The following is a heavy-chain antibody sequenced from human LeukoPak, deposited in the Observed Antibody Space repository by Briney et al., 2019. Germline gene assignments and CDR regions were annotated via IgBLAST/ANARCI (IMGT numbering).Heavy chain of an antibody. Sequence: GGSLRLSCVGSQFSFSKNWMHWVRQAPGKGLMWVARINSDGSVTDYADSMKGRFAISRDNAKNTLFLQMNSLRAEDTALFYCVREVGAPGSFDIWGQGTLVTVSS. CDR1: QFSFSKNW. V-gene: IGHV3-74*01. J-gene: IGHJ3*02. CDR3: VREVGAPGSFDI. D-gene: IGHD1-26*01. CDR2: INSDGSVT.